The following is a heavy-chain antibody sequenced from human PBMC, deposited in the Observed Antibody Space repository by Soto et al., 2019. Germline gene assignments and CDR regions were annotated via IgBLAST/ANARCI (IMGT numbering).Heavy chain of an antibody. J-gene: IGHJ4*02. CDR3: ARDRVGVAAAGYDY. CDR2: ISAYNGNT. V-gene: IGHV1-18*01. D-gene: IGHD6-13*01. Sequence: ASVKVSCKASGYTFTGYGISWVRQAPGQGLEWMGWISAYNGNTNYAQKLQGRVTMTTDTSTSTAYRELRSLRSDDTAVYYCARDRVGVAAAGYDYWGQGTLVTVSS. CDR1: GYTFTGYG.